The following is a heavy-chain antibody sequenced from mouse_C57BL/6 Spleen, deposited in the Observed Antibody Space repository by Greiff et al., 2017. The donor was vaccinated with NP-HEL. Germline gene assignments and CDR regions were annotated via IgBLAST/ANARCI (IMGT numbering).Heavy chain of an antibody. CDR3: AREDDGWIDY. CDR2: IDPETGGT. CDR1: GYTFTDYE. J-gene: IGHJ2*01. D-gene: IGHD2-3*01. Sequence: QVQLKQSGAELVRPGASVTLSCKASGYTFTDYEMHWVKQTPVHGLEWIGAIDPETGGTAYNQKFKGKAILTADKSSSTAYMQLSSLTSEDSAVYYCAREDDGWIDYWGQGTTLTVSS. V-gene: IGHV1-15*01.